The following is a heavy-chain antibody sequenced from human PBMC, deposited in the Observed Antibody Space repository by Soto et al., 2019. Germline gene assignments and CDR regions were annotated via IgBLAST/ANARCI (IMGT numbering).Heavy chain of an antibody. CDR2: INPSGGST. D-gene: IGHD6-13*01. J-gene: IGHJ6*02. CDR1: GYTFTSYY. Sequence: ASVKVSCKASGYTFTSYYMHWVRQAPGQGIEWMGIINPSGGSTSYAQKFQGRVTMTRDTSTSTVYMELSSLRSEDTAVYYCARAQYSSSWYGYYYYGMDVWGQGTTVTVSS. V-gene: IGHV1-46*01. CDR3: ARAQYSSSWYGYYYYGMDV.